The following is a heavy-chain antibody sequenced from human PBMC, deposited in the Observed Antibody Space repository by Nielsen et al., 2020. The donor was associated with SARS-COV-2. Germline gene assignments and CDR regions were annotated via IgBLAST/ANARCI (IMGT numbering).Heavy chain of an antibody. V-gene: IGHV4-39*01. Sequence: SETLSLTCTVSGGSISSSSYYWGWIRQPPGKGLEWIGSIYYSGSTYYNPSLKSRVTISVDTSKNQFSLKLSSVTAADTAVYYCARHPKRQQLFDPWGQGTLVTVSS. CDR3: ARHPKRQQLFDP. J-gene: IGHJ5*02. CDR1: GGSISSSSYY. D-gene: IGHD6-13*01. CDR2: IYYSGST.